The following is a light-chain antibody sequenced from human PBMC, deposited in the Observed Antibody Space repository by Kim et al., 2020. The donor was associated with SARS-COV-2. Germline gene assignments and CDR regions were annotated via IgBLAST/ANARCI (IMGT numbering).Light chain of an antibody. V-gene: IGLV6-57*03. CDR1: SGSIDDNY. J-gene: IGLJ2*01. CDR3: QSYNRDNVL. CDR2: EDD. Sequence: GKTVTISCTRSSGSIDDNYVQWYQQRPGSVPTTVIYEDDQRPSGVSDRFSGSIDNSSNSASLTISGLRTEDEADYYCQSYNRDNVLFGGRTQLTVL.